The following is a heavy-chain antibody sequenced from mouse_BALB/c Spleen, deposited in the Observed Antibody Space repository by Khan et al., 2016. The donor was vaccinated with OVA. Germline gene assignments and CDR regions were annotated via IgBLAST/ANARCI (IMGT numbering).Heavy chain of an antibody. V-gene: IGHV14-3*02. CDR2: IDPANGNT. J-gene: IGHJ2*01. CDR1: GFNFKDTY. CDR3: ARINA. Sequence: VRLQQSGAELVKPGASVKLSCTASGFNFKDTYMHWVKQRPEQGLEWIGRIDPANGNTKYDPKFQGKATITSGTSANTAYLQLSSLTSEDTAVYCWARINAWGPGTTLTVAS.